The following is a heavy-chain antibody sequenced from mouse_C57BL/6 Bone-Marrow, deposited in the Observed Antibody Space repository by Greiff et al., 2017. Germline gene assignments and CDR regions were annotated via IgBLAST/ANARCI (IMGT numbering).Heavy chain of an antibody. V-gene: IGHV1-80*01. J-gene: IGHJ2*01. D-gene: IGHD2-3*01. CDR3: ARDDGYYSYYFDY. CDR2: IYPGDGDT. Sequence: VMLVESGAELVKPGASVKISCKASGYAFSSYWMNWVKQRPGKGLEWIGQIYPGDGDTNYNGKFKGKATLTADKSSSTAYMQLSSLTSEDSAVYFCARDDGYYSYYFDYWGQGTTLTVSS. CDR1: GYAFSSYW.